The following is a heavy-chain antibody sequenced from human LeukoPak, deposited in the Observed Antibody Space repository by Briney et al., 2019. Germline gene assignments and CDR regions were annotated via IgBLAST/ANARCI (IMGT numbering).Heavy chain of an antibody. J-gene: IGHJ4*02. V-gene: IGHV3-30*04. Sequence: GRSLRLSCAASGFTFSSYAMRWVRQAPGKGLEWVAVISYDGSNKYYADSVKGRFTISRDNSKNTLYLQMNSLRAEDTAVYYCARDPVTAIGYFDYWGQGTLVTVSS. CDR2: ISYDGSNK. CDR1: GFTFSSYA. D-gene: IGHD2-21*02. CDR3: ARDPVTAIGYFDY.